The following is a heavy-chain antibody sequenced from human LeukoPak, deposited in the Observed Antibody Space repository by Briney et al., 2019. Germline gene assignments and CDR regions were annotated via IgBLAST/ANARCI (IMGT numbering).Heavy chain of an antibody. CDR2: IYHSGST. CDR3: ARGPTFPAIGSLIDY. J-gene: IGHJ4*02. CDR1: GYSISIGYY. Sequence: SETLSLTCTVSGYSISIGYYWGWIRQPPGKGLEWIGSIYHSGSTYYNPSLRSRVTLSVDKSKNQFSLKLSSVTAADTAVYYCARGPTFPAIGSLIDYWGQGTLVTVSS. V-gene: IGHV4-38-2*02. D-gene: IGHD3-10*01.